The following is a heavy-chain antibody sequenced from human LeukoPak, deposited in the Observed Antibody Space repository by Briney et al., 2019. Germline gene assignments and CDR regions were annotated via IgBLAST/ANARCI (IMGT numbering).Heavy chain of an antibody. CDR3: ARLAVAVFFDY. CDR2: ISWNSGSI. D-gene: IGHD6-19*01. J-gene: IGHJ4*02. V-gene: IGHV3-9*01. Sequence: LAGRSLRLSCAASGFTFDDYAMHWVRQAPGKGLEWVSGISWNSGSIGYADSVKGRFTISRDNAKNSLYLQMNSLRAEDTAVYYCARLAVAVFFDYWGQGTLVTVSS. CDR1: GFTFDDYA.